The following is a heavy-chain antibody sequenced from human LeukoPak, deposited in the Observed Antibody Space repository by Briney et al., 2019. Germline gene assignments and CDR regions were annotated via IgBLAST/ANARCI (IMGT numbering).Heavy chain of an antibody. V-gene: IGHV3-21*01. D-gene: IGHD3-22*01. CDR1: GFTFSTYS. CDR3: ARDSTYDSSGLDY. J-gene: IGHJ4*02. Sequence: GGSLRLSCAASGFTFSTYSMNWVRQAPGKGLEWVSSISSSSSYIYYADSVKGRFTISRDNAKNSLYLQMNSLRAEDTAVYYCARDSTYDSSGLDYWGQGTLVTVSS. CDR2: ISSSSSYI.